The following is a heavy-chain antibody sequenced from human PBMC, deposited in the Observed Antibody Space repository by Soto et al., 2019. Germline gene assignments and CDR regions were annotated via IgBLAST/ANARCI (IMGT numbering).Heavy chain of an antibody. D-gene: IGHD3-16*01. J-gene: IGHJ3*02. CDR3: AKDLHDYPPVGDAFDI. CDR2: ISGSGGST. V-gene: IGHV3-23*01. Sequence: GGSLRLSCAASGFTFSSYAMSWVRQAPGKGLEWVSAISGSGGSTYYADSVKGRFTISRDNSKNTLYLQMNSLRAEDTAVYYCAKDLHDYPPVGDAFDIWGQGTMVTVSS. CDR1: GFTFSSYA.